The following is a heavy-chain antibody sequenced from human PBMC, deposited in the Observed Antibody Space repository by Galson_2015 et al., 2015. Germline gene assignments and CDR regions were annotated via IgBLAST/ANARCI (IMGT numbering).Heavy chain of an antibody. Sequence: SLRLSCAASGFTFSSYAMHWVRQAPGKGLEWVAVISYDGSNKYYADSVKGRFTISRDNSKNTLYLQMNSLRAEDTAVYYCARDDYDFWSGDTYYYYGMDVWGQGTTVTVSS. CDR3: ARDDYDFWSGDTYYYYGMDV. CDR2: ISYDGSNK. V-gene: IGHV3-30-3*01. D-gene: IGHD3-3*01. CDR1: GFTFSSYA. J-gene: IGHJ6*02.